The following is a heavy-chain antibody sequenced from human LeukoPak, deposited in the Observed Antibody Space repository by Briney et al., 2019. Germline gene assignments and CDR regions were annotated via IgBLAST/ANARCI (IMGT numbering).Heavy chain of an antibody. CDR2: IYSGGST. CDR1: GFTVSNNY. CDR3: AKVTYGSGTYGAFDY. J-gene: IGHJ4*02. D-gene: IGHD3-10*01. Sequence: PGGSLRLSCAASGFTVSNNYMRWVRQAPGKGLEWVSLIYSGGSTYYADSVKGRFIISRDNSKNTLYLQMNSLRAEDTAVYYCAKVTYGSGTYGAFDYWGQGTLVTVSS. V-gene: IGHV3-66*01.